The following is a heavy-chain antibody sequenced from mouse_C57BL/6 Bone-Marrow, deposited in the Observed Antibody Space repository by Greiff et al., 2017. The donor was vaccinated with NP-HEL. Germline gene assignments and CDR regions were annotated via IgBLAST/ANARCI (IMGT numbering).Heavy chain of an antibody. V-gene: IGHV2-5*01. J-gene: IGHJ4*01. CDR2: IWRGGST. CDR1: GFSLTSYG. D-gene: IGHD1-1*01. Sequence: VKLMESGPGLVQPSQSLSITCTVSGFSLTSYGVHWVRQSPGKGLEWLGVIWRGGSTDYNAAFMSRLSITKDNSKSQVFFKMNSLQADDTAIYYCAKKETYYYGVYYAMDYWGQGTSVTVSS. CDR3: AKKETYYYGVYYAMDY.